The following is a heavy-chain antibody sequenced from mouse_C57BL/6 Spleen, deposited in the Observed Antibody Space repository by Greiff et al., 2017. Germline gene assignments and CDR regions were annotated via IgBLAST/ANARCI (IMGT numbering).Heavy chain of an antibody. J-gene: IGHJ3*01. CDR3: ARNGVVCSWFAY. CDR1: GFNIKDYY. V-gene: IGHV14-2*01. CDR2: IEPEDGET. Sequence: EVQLQQSGAELVKPGASVKLSCTASGFNIKDYYMHWVKQRTEQGLEWIGRIEPEDGETKYAPKFQGKETITADTSSNTAYLQLSSLTSGDTAVYYCARNGVVCSWFAYWGQGTLVTVSA.